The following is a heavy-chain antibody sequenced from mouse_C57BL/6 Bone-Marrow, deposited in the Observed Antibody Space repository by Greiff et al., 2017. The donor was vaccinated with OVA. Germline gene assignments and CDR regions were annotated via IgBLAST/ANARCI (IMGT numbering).Heavy chain of an antibody. CDR2: IDPENGDT. V-gene: IGHV14-4*01. CDR3: TTGDFDY. Sequence: VHVKQSGAELVRPGASVKLSCTASGFNIKDDYMHWVKQRPEQGLEWIGWIDPENGDTEYASKFQGKATITADTSYNTAYLQLSSLTSEDTAVYYCTTGDFDYWGQGTTLTVSS. J-gene: IGHJ2*01. CDR1: GFNIKDDY.